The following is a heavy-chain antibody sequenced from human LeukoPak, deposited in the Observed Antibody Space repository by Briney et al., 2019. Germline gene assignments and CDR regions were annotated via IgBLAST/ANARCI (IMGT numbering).Heavy chain of an antibody. V-gene: IGHV4-4*02. D-gene: IGHD2/OR15-2a*01. J-gene: IGHJ4*02. CDR1: GGSISSSNW. CDR2: IYHTGGT. Sequence: SGTLSLTCAVSGGSISSSNWWSWVRQPPGKGLEWIGEIYHTGGTYYNPSLKSRVTMSIDTSKNQFSLKLSSVTAADTALYYCSRASSTSFYDFWGQGTLVTVSS. CDR3: SRASSTSFYDF.